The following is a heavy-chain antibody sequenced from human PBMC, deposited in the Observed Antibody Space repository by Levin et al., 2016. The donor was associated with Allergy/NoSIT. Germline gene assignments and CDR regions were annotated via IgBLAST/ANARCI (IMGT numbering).Heavy chain of an antibody. CDR2: ISHDSSAK. J-gene: IGHJ3*02. Sequence: GESLKISCAASGFTFSDAAMHWVRQAPGKGLEWVALISHDSSAKYYADSVKGRFTVSRDDAKNTLYLHMDNLRDEDTALYYCAKKGYFSGRSDGFDIWGQGTMVTVSS. V-gene: IGHV3-30*18. CDR3: AKKGYFSGRSDGFDI. CDR1: GFTFSDAA. D-gene: IGHD6-19*01.